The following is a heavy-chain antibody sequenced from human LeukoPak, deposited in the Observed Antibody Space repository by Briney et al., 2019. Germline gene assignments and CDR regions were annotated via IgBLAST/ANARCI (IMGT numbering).Heavy chain of an antibody. CDR2: ISADSATT. J-gene: IGHJ6*03. CDR1: GFNFGSYS. D-gene: IGHD2-15*01. CDR3: ASEDYSAYYMDV. Sequence: GGSLRLSCAASGFNFGSYSMTWVRQAPGKGLEWVSVISADSATTFYADSVKGRFTISRDNAKNSLYLQMNSLRAEDTAVYYCASEDYSAYYMDVWGKGTKVTVSS. V-gene: IGHV3-48*04.